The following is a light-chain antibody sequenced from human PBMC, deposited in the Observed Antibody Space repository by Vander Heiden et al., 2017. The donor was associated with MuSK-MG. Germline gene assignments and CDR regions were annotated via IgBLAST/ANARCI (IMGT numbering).Light chain of an antibody. CDR3: AAWDDSLNGVV. CDR1: SSNIRSNT. J-gene: IGLJ2*01. CDR2: SNN. Sequence: QSVLTQPPSASGTPGQRVTIACSGSSSNIRSNTVNWYQQLPGTAPKLLNYSNNQRPSGVPDRFSGSKSGTSASLAISGHQSEDEADYYCAAWDDSLNGVVFGGGTKLTVL. V-gene: IGLV1-44*01.